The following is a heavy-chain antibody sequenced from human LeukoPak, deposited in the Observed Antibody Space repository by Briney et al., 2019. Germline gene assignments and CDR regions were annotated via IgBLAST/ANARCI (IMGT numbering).Heavy chain of an antibody. CDR2: ISVYNGNT. J-gene: IGHJ4*02. Sequence: GASVKVSCKASGYTFTSYDINWVRQATGQGLEWMGWISVYNGNTNYAQKLQGRVTMTTDTSTSTAYMELRSLRSDDTAVYYCARDQTWDRSGWYEDYWGQGTLVTVSS. D-gene: IGHD6-19*01. CDR3: ARDQTWDRSGWYEDY. CDR1: GYTFTSYD. V-gene: IGHV1-18*01.